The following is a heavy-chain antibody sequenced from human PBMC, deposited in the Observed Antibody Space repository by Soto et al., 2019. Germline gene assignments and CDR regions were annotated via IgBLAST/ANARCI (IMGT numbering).Heavy chain of an antibody. V-gene: IGHV3-30-3*01. Sequence: QVQLVESGGGVVQPGRSLRLSCAASGFTFSSYAMHWVRQAPGKGLEWVAVISYDGSNKYYADSVKGRFIISRDNSKNTRYLQMNSLRAEDTAVYYCARARLDTPALDYWGQGTLVTVSS. J-gene: IGHJ4*02. CDR3: ARARLDTPALDY. CDR2: ISYDGSNK. CDR1: GFTFSSYA. D-gene: IGHD2-2*01.